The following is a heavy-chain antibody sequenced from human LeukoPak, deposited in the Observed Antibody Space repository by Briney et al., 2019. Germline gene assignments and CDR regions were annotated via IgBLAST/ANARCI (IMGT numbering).Heavy chain of an antibody. J-gene: IGHJ4*02. CDR3: ARMRYSSGWYEDYFDY. V-gene: IGHV1-46*03. Sequence: ASVKVSCKASGYTFTGYYMHWVRQAPGQGLEWMGIINPSGGSTSYAQKFQGRVTMTRDTSTSTVYMELSSLRSEDTAVYYCARMRYSSGWYEDYFDYWGQGTLVTVSS. CDR2: INPSGGST. CDR1: GYTFTGYY. D-gene: IGHD6-19*01.